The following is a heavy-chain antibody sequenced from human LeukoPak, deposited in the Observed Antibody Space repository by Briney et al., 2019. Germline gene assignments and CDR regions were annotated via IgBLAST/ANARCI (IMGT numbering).Heavy chain of an antibody. CDR3: AKSTLLLWFGED. D-gene: IGHD3-10*01. CDR1: GFTFSSYA. V-gene: IGHV3-23*01. Sequence: GGSLRLSCAASGFTFSSYAMSWVRQAPGKGLEWVSAISGSGGSTYYADSVKGRFTISRDNSKNTLYLQMNSLRAEDTAVYCCAKSTLLLWFGEDWGQGTLVTVSS. J-gene: IGHJ4*02. CDR2: ISGSGGST.